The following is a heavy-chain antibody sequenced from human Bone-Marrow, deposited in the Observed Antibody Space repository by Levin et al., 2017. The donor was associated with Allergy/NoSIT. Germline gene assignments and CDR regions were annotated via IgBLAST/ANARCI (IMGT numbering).Heavy chain of an antibody. D-gene: IGHD6-19*01. CDR3: ARDLAVAGWVWFDP. Sequence: PGESLKISCAASGFTVSSNYMSWVRQAPGKGLEWVSVIYSGGSTYYADSVKGRFTISRDNSKNTLYLQMNSLRAEDTAVYYCARDLAVAGWVWFDPWGQGTLVTVSS. CDR2: IYSGGST. CDR1: GFTVSSNY. J-gene: IGHJ5*02. V-gene: IGHV3-66*01.